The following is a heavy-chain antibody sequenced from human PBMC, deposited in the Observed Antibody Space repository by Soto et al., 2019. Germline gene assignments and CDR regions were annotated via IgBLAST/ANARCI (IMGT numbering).Heavy chain of an antibody. CDR2: IDWDDDK. J-gene: IGHJ6*02. Sequence: SGPTLVNPTQTLTLTCTVSGYSLIATGMSVSWIRQPPGKALEWLALIDWDDDKYYSTSLKTKLTISRDTSKNQVVLTMTNMDPVDTATYYCARINRGGYYSHYYYGMDVWGQGTTVTVSS. V-gene: IGHV2-70*01. D-gene: IGHD3-22*01. CDR3: ARINRGGYYSHYYYGMDV. CDR1: GYSLIATGMS.